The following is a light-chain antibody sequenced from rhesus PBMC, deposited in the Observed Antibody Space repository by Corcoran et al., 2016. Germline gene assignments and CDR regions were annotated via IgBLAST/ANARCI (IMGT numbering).Light chain of an antibody. CDR3: QHYYSTPPWT. J-gene: IGKJ1*01. CDR2: KAS. V-gene: IGKV1-25*01. CDR1: QGITND. Sequence: DIQMTQSPSSLSASVGDRVTITCRASQGITNDLAWYQQQPGETPKLLIYKASSLQSGIPSRFSGSGSWTDFTPTISSRQSEDFATYYCQHYYSTPPWTFGQGTKVEIK.